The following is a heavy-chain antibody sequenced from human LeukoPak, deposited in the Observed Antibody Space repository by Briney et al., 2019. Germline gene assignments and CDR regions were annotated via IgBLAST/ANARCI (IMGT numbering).Heavy chain of an antibody. CDR3: ARDCSSTKCQGPVFDN. J-gene: IGHJ4*02. Sequence: ASVKVSCKSSGSTFTINYMHLVRQAPGQGLEWMGIMHPSGDNTNYAQKFQVRGAMTRDTYTTTVYMEMSSLRADAPAIEYCARDCSSTKCQGPVFDNWGQGTLVTVSS. CDR2: MHPSGDNT. D-gene: IGHD2-2*01. V-gene: IGHV1-46*01. CDR1: GSTFTINY.